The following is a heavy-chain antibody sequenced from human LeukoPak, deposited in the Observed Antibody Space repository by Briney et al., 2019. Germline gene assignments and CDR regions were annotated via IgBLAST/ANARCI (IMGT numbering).Heavy chain of an antibody. Sequence: ASETLSLTCTVSGGSISSYYWSWIRQPAGKGLEWIGRIYTSGSTNYNPSLKSRVTMSVDTSRNHFSLKMTSVTAADTAVYYCARDNRSLLDSWGQGILVTVSS. CDR1: GGSISSYY. CDR3: ARDNRSLLDS. V-gene: IGHV4-4*07. J-gene: IGHJ4*02. D-gene: IGHD3-16*02. CDR2: IYTSGST.